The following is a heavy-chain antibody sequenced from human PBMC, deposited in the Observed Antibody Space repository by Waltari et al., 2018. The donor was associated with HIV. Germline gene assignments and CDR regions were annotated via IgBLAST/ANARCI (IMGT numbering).Heavy chain of an antibody. CDR2: IKSKANSFAT. J-gene: IGHJ4*02. CDR1: GFPFAASA. D-gene: IGHD1-26*01. V-gene: IGHV3-73*01. CDR3: TGHVEPREDSQTEY. Sequence: EVRLVESGGGLVQPGGSLIIPCAASGFPFAASAMHWVRQASGKGLEWIGLIKSKANSFATRYDASVKGRFAVSRDDSKNTAYLQMDSLKTEDTAIYYCTGHVEPREDSQTEYWGQGTLVTVSS.